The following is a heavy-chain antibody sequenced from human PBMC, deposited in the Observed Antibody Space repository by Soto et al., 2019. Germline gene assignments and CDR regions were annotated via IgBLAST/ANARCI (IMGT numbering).Heavy chain of an antibody. CDR1: GGSISSSSYY. J-gene: IGHJ5*02. D-gene: IGHD2-15*01. CDR3: ERNGQYCSGGSCYSGLYNWFDP. V-gene: IGHV4-39*01. Sequence: QLQLQESGPGLVKPSETLSLTCTVSGGSISSSSYYWGWIRQPPGKGLEWIGSIYYSGSTYYNPSLKSRVTIAVDTSKNQFSLKLSSVTAADTAVYYCERNGQYCSGGSCYSGLYNWFDPWGQGTLVTVSS. CDR2: IYYSGST.